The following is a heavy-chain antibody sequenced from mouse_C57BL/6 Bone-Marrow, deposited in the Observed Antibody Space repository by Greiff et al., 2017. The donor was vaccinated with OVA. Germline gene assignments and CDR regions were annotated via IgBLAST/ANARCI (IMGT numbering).Heavy chain of an antibody. D-gene: IGHD1-1*01. J-gene: IGHJ3*01. Sequence: EVKLVESGGGLVKPGGSLKLSCAASGFTFSSYAMSWVRQTPEKRLEWVATISDGGSYTYYPDNVKGRFTISRDNAKNNLYLQMSHLKSEDTAMYYCARKFITTGFAYWGQGTLVTVSA. CDR1: GFTFSSYA. CDR3: ARKFITTGFAY. V-gene: IGHV5-4*03. CDR2: ISDGGSYT.